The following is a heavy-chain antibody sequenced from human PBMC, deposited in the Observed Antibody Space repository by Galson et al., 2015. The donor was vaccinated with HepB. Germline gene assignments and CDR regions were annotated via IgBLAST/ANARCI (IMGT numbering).Heavy chain of an antibody. CDR1: GFSFSDAW. CDR2: IKSKIDDEIT. Sequence: SLRLSCAVSGFSFSDAWMSWVRQAPGKGLEWVGRIKSKIDDEITIYAAPVKGRFTISRDDSKDTLYLQMNSLKTEDTAVYYCTTGPDIALMLSDPNGDHWGRGTLVTVSS. V-gene: IGHV3-15*01. D-gene: IGHD2-8*01. J-gene: IGHJ4*02. CDR3: TTGPDIALMLSDPNGDH.